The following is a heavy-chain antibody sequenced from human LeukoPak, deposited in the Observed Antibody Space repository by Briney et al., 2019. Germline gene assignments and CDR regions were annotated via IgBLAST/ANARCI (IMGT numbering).Heavy chain of an antibody. CDR1: GFTFSSYA. V-gene: IGHV3-30-3*02. CDR2: ISYDGSNK. CDR3: AKDIVVVVAANFLFDY. J-gene: IGHJ4*02. Sequence: PGRSLRLSCAASGFTFSSYAMHWVRQAPGKGLEWVAVISYDGSNKYYADSVKGRSTISRDNSKNTLYLQMNSLRAEDTAVHYCAKDIVVVVAANFLFDYWGQGTLVTVSS. D-gene: IGHD2-15*01.